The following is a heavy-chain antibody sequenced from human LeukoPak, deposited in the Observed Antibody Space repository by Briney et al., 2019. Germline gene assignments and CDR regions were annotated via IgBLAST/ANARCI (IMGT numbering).Heavy chain of an antibody. CDR3: ARAAISQLWSDPFDY. J-gene: IGHJ4*02. CDR1: GDSVSSNSAA. V-gene: IGHV6-1*01. D-gene: IGHD5-18*01. CDR2: TYYRSKWYN. Sequence: SQTLSHTCAISGDSVSSNSAAWNWIRQSPSRGLEWLGRTYYRSKWYNDYAVSVKSRITINPDTSKNQFSLQLNSVTPEDTAVYYCARAAISQLWSDPFDYWGQGTLVTVSS.